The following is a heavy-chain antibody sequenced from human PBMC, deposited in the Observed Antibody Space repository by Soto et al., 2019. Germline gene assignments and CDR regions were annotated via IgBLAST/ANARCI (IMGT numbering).Heavy chain of an antibody. Sequence: QVQLVQSGAEVKKPGSSVKVSCKASGGTFSSYAISWVRQAPGQGLEWMGGIIPIFGTANYAQRFQGRVTNTADESTGTGYMELSSLRSEDTAVYYRARKLELTGFIPWFRTWGQGNLVNVSS. V-gene: IGHV1-69*01. CDR2: IIPIFGTA. D-gene: IGHD1-7*01. CDR3: ARKLELTGFIPWFRT. CDR1: GGTFSSYA. J-gene: IGHJ5*02.